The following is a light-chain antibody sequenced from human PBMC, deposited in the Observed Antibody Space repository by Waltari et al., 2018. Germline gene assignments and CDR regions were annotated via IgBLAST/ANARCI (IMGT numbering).Light chain of an antibody. CDR1: RPNIRARPD. J-gene: IGLJ1*01. V-gene: IGLV1-40*01. CDR2: ANN. CDR3: QSYDSSLTLYV. Sequence: QSVLTPPPSVSGAPGQTVTISFPGTRPNIRARPDVEWYQQLPGTAPKLRIYANNNRPSGVPDRFSGSKSGTSASLAITGLQAEDEAEYYCQSYDSSLTLYVFGTGTKVTVL.